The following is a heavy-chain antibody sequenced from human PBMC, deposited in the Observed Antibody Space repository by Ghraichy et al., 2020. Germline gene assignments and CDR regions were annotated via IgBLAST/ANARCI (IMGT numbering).Heavy chain of an antibody. V-gene: IGHV4-34*01. CDR2: INHSGST. J-gene: IGHJ5*02. Sequence: ESLNISCAVYGGSFSGYYWSWIRQPPGKGLEWIGEINHSGSTNYNPSLKSRVTISVDTSKNQFSLKLSSVTAADTAVYYCARGGDGYNNWFDPWGQGTLVTVSS. CDR3: ARGGDGYNNWFDP. D-gene: IGHD5-24*01. CDR1: GGSFSGYY.